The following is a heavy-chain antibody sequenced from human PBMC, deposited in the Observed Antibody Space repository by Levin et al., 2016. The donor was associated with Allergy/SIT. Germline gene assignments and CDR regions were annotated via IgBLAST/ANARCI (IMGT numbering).Heavy chain of an antibody. D-gene: IGHD4-17*01. CDR3: ARFDGDYDY. CDR2: IDHSGNT. V-gene: IGHV4-59*01. Sequence: WIRQPPGKGLEWIGYIDHSGNTKYKPSLQSRVTISVDTSKNQFSLKLSSVTAADTAVYYCARFDGDYDYWGQGTLVTVSS. J-gene: IGHJ4*02.